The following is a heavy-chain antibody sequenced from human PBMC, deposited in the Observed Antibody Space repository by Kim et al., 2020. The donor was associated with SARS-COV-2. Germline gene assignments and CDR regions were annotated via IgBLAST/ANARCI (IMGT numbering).Heavy chain of an antibody. D-gene: IGHD3-3*01. CDR3: ARDYGDTIFGVVISGNMYYYYYMDV. CDR1: GYTFTSYG. Sequence: ASVKVSCKASGYTFTSYGISWVRQAPGQGLEWMGWISAYNGNTNYAQKLQGRVTMTTDTSTSTAYMELRSLRSDDTAVYYCARDYGDTIFGVVISGNMYYYYYMDVWGKGTTVTVSS. V-gene: IGHV1-18*01. CDR2: ISAYNGNT. J-gene: IGHJ6*03.